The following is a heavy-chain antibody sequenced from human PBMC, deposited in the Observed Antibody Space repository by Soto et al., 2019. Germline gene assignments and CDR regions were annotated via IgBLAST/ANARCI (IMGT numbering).Heavy chain of an antibody. CDR1: GFTFSSYG. D-gene: IGHD2-2*02. Sequence: GGSLRLSCAASGFTFSSYGMHWVRQAPGKGLEWVAVIWYDGSNKYYADSVKGRFIISRDNSKNTQYLQMNSLRAEDTAVYYCARELGYCSSTSCYKGYYGFDVWGPVPTVTVSS. V-gene: IGHV3-33*01. J-gene: IGHJ6*02. CDR3: ARELGYCSSTSCYKGYYGFDV. CDR2: IWYDGSNK.